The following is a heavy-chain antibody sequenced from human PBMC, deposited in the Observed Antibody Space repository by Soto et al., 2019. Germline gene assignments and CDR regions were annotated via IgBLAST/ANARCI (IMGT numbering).Heavy chain of an antibody. CDR1: EFTFSTCA. CDR3: AKRGMRGGNYGTFDV. J-gene: IGHJ3*01. V-gene: IGHV3-23*01. D-gene: IGHD1-26*01. Sequence: EVQLLESGGGLVQPGGSLRLSCAASEFTFSTCAMGWVRQAPGKGLEWVSTIGPGGAETYYPDSVKGRFTISRDDSKNTLNLQMNSLSAEDTAIYYCAKRGMRGGNYGTFDVWGQGTMVTVSS. CDR2: IGPGGAET.